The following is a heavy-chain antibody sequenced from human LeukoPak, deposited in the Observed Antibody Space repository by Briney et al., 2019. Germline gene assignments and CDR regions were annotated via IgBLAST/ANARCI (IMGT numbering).Heavy chain of an antibody. Sequence: PSETLSLTCAVYGGSFSGYYWSWIRQPPGKGLEWIGEINHSGSTNYNPSLKSRVTISVDTSKNQFSLKLSSVTAADTAVYYCARGGRVVVVAATRFPFDYWGQGTLVTVSP. CDR1: GGSFSGYY. D-gene: IGHD2-15*01. CDR3: ARGGRVVVVAATRFPFDY. J-gene: IGHJ4*02. V-gene: IGHV4-34*01. CDR2: INHSGST.